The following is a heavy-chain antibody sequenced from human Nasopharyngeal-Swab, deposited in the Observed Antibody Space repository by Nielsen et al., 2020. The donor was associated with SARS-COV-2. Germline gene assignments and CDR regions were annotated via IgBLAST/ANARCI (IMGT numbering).Heavy chain of an antibody. V-gene: IGHV4-34*01. D-gene: IGHD3-16*02. CDR1: GGSFSGYY. CDR3: ARAHYDYVWGTYRDY. CDR2: INHSGST. Sequence: SETLSLICAVYGGSFSGYYWSWIRQPPGKGLEWIGEINHSGSTNYNPSLKSRVTISVDTSKNQFSLKLSSVTAADTAVYYCARAHYDYVWGTYRDYWGQGTLVTVSS. J-gene: IGHJ4*02.